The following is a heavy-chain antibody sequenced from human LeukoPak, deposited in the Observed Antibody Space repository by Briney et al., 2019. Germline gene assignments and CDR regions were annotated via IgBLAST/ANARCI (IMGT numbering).Heavy chain of an antibody. CDR3: ARPLGYCSDSRCPQSWFDP. Sequence: SETLSLTCAVSGVSFSGYYWTWIRQPPGKGLEWIGEINHSGRTNYNPSLKSQVIMSVDTSKNQFSLKLSSVTAADTAVYYCARPLGYCSDSRCPQSWFDPWGQGTLVTVSS. V-gene: IGHV4-34*01. J-gene: IGHJ5*02. CDR1: GVSFSGYY. D-gene: IGHD2-15*01. CDR2: INHSGRT.